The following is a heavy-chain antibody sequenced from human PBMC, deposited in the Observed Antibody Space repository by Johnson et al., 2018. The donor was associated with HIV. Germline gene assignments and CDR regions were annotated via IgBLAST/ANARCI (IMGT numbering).Heavy chain of an antibody. CDR2: IRYDGSNK. CDR1: GFTFSSYG. V-gene: IGHV3-30*02. D-gene: IGHD3-3*01. J-gene: IGHJ3*02. CDR3: ARERVSYYNFWSGSARGRYAFDI. Sequence: QVQLVESGGGVVQPGGSLRLSCVASGFTFSSYGMHWVRQAPGKGLEWVTFIRYDGSNKYYVDSEKGRCTISRDTYKNTLDLQMNTLRAEDTAVYYCARERVSYYNFWSGSARGRYAFDIWGQGTMVTVSS.